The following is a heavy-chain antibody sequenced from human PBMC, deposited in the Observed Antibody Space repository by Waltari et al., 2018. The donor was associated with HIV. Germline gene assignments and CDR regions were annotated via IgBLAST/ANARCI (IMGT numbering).Heavy chain of an antibody. V-gene: IGHV4-39*01. CDR3: ARLDCSGGTCSPFDP. CDR1: GGSVFSSVSY. CDR2: LYYTGNT. Sequence: QLQLQESGPGLVKPSETLSLTCTVSGGSVFSSVSYWGWIRQPPGRGLEWIWTLYYTGNTYHNPSLPSRVTISVGGSKNQFSLKLGSVSAPDQAVYYCARLDCSGGTCSPFDPWGQGTLVTVSS. D-gene: IGHD2-15*01. J-gene: IGHJ5*01.